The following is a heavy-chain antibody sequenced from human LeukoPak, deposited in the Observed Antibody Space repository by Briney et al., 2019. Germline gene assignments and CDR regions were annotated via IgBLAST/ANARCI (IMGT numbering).Heavy chain of an antibody. CDR1: GGSVNSNSHH. CDR2: IYYSGTT. V-gene: IGHV4-39*02. Sequence: SETLSHTCSVSGGSVNSNSHHWDWIRQAPGKGLEWIGNIYYSGTTSYNPSLKSRVTISVDTSKNHFSLRLSSVTAADTAVYYCARRGDILTDYAYDFWGQGSLVTVSS. D-gene: IGHD3-9*01. CDR3: ARRGDILTDYAYDF. J-gene: IGHJ4*02.